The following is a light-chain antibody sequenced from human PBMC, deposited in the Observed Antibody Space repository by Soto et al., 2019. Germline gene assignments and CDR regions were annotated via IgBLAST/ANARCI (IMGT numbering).Light chain of an antibody. CDR2: GAS. Sequence: ETVLTQSPGTLSLSPGERATLSCRASQSVSSNYLAWYQQKPGQAPRLLMYGASTRATGIPDRFSGSGSGTDVTLTISRLGPEDFAVYYCQQFGRSPPSWTFGQGTKVEIK. J-gene: IGKJ1*01. V-gene: IGKV3-20*01. CDR1: QSVSSNY. CDR3: QQFGRSPPSWT.